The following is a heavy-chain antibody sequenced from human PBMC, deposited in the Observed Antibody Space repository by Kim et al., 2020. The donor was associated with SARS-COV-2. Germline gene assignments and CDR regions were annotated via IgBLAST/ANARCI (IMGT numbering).Heavy chain of an antibody. Sequence: KSRVTISVDTSKNQFSLKLSSVTAADTAVYYCARHGWGGSYGSGLEVFDYWGQGTLVTVSS. V-gene: IGHV4-59*08. CDR3: ARHGWGGSYGSGLEVFDY. J-gene: IGHJ4*02. D-gene: IGHD3-10*01.